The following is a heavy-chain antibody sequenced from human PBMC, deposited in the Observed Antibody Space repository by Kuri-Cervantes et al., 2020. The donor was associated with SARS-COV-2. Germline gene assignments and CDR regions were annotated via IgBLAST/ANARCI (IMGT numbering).Heavy chain of an antibody. CDR3: ARAPYLDFGAGSYYARGYYYYGMDV. CDR1: GFSFSSYG. CDR2: INHSGST. Sequence: GSLRLSCAASGFSFSSYGMSWVRQPPGKGLEWIGEINHSGSTNYNPSLKSRVTISVDTSKNQFSLKLSSVTAADTAVYYCARAPYLDFGAGSYYARGYYYYGMDVWGQGTTVTVSS. D-gene: IGHD3-10*01. V-gene: IGHV4-34*01. J-gene: IGHJ6*02.